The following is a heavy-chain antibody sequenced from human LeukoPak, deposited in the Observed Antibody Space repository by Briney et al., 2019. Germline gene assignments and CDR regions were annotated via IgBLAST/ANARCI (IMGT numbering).Heavy chain of an antibody. CDR3: AKDPYQLLDGRGYFDY. Sequence: GGSLRLSCAASGFTFSSYWMHWVRQAPGKGLVWVSRINSDGSSTSYADSVKGRFTISRDNSKNTLYLQMNSLRAEDTAVYYCAKDPYQLLDGRGYFDYWGQGTLVTVSS. V-gene: IGHV3-74*01. CDR1: GFTFSSYW. J-gene: IGHJ4*02. CDR2: INSDGSST. D-gene: IGHD2-2*01.